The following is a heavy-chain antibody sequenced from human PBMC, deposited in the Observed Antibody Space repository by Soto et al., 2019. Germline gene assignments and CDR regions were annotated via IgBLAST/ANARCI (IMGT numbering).Heavy chain of an antibody. D-gene: IGHD6-13*01. CDR1: GYSFTSYW. J-gene: IGHJ6*02. Sequence: GESLKISCKVSGYSFTSYWIGWVRQMPGKGLEWMWIIYPGDSDARYSPSFQGQVTISADKSISTAYLQWSSLKASDTAMYYCARPSSSWYTSMDVWGQGTTVTVSS. CDR2: IYPGDSDA. V-gene: IGHV5-51*01. CDR3: ARPSSSWYTSMDV.